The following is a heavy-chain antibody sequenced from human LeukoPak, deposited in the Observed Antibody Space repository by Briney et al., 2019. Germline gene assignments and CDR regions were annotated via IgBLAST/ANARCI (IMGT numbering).Heavy chain of an antibody. CDR3: ARRSLRGYSYGYPFDY. CDR2: INQDGSEK. D-gene: IGHD5-18*01. V-gene: IGHV3-7*01. CDR1: GFTFSRYW. Sequence: GGSLRLSCAASGFTFSRYWMSWVRQAPGKGLEWVANINQDGSEKYYVDSVKGRFTISRDNAKNSLYLQMNSLRAEDTAVYYCARRSLRGYSYGYPFDYWGQGTLVTVSS. J-gene: IGHJ4*02.